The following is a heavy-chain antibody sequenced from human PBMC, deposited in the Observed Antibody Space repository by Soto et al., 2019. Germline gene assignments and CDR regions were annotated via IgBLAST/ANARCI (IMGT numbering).Heavy chain of an antibody. Sequence: HPGGSLRLSCAASTFTVSSNYMSWVRQAPGKGLEWVSVIYSGGGTYYADSVKGRFIISRDNSNNALYLQMSSLRAEDTAVYYCAPFPSSPLDWGQGTLVTVSS. J-gene: IGHJ4*02. CDR3: APFPSSPLD. CDR2: IYSGGGT. V-gene: IGHV3-66*01. D-gene: IGHD2-2*01. CDR1: TFTVSSNY.